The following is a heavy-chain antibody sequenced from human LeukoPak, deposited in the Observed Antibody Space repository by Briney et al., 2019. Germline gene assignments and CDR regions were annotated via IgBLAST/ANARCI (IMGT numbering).Heavy chain of an antibody. CDR3: ARDALTGTAIDY. D-gene: IGHD1-1*01. J-gene: IGHJ4*02. Sequence: GGSLRLSCAASGFTFDDYTMHWVRQAPGKGLEWVSGISWNSGSIGYADSVKGRFTISRDNAKNSLYLQMNSLRAEDTAVYYCARDALTGTAIDYWGQGTLVTVSS. V-gene: IGHV3-9*01. CDR1: GFTFDDYT. CDR2: ISWNSGSI.